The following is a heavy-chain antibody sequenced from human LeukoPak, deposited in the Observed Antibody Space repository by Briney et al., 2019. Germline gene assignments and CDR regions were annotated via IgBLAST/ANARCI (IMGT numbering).Heavy chain of an antibody. CDR3: ARQDLAVSGIDY. D-gene: IGHD6-19*01. V-gene: IGHV4-39*01. CDR1: GGSIRTSDYY. CDR2: IHYSGST. J-gene: IGHJ4*02. Sequence: SETLSLTCTVSGGSIRTSDYYWAWIRQPPGRGLEWIGTIHYSGSTFYKPPLKSRLTVSADTSRNQFYMKLSSVTAADTAVYYCARQDLAVSGIDYWGQGALVTVSS.